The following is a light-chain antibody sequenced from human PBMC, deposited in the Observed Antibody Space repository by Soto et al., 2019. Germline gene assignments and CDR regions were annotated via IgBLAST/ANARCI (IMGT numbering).Light chain of an antibody. CDR1: SSNIGSNY. J-gene: IGLJ3*02. CDR2: RNN. V-gene: IGLV1-47*01. Sequence: QSVLTQPPSASETPGQRVTLSCSGSSSNIGSNYVCWYQQLPGTAPKLLFYRNNQRPSGVPDRFSGSKSDTSASLAISGLRSEDEADYYCATWDDSLSGRVFGGGTKLTVL. CDR3: ATWDDSLSGRV.